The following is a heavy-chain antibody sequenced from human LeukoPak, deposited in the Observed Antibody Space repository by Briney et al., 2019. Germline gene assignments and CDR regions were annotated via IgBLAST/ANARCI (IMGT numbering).Heavy chain of an antibody. CDR3: ARRTTVTPNWFDP. J-gene: IGHJ5*02. Sequence: SETLSLTCTVSGGPISTYQWSWIRQPPGKGLEWIGYIYYTGSTNYNPSLRSRVTISLDTTKNQFSLRVNSVTAADTAVYYCARRTTVTPNWFDPWGQGTLVTVSS. CDR1: GGPISTYQ. CDR2: IYYTGST. V-gene: IGHV4-59*08. D-gene: IGHD4-17*01.